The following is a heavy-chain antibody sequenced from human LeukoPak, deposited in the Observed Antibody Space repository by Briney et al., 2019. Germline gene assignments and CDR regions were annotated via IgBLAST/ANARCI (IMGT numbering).Heavy chain of an antibody. Sequence: PGGSLRLSCAASGFTFSNAWMSCVRQAPGKGLEWVGRIKSKTDGGTTDYAAPVKGRFTISRDDSKNTLYLQMNSLKTEDTAVYYCTTDKRRQWLALHVLAIWGQGTMVTVSS. CDR2: IKSKTDGGTT. D-gene: IGHD6-19*01. J-gene: IGHJ3*02. V-gene: IGHV3-15*01. CDR3: TTDKRRQWLALHVLAI. CDR1: GFTFSNAW.